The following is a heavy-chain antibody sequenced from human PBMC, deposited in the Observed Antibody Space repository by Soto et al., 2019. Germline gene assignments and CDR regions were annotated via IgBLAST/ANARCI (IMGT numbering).Heavy chain of an antibody. V-gene: IGHV3-23*01. Sequence: GGSLRLSCSASGLTFSSYAMSWVRQAPGKGLEWVSAISGSGGSTYYADSVKGRFTISRDNSKNTLYLQMNSLIAEDTAVYYCATQVNSGSYYSYAYWGQGTLVTVSS. CDR3: ATQVNSGSYYSYAY. CDR2: ISGSGGST. J-gene: IGHJ4*02. CDR1: GLTFSSYA. D-gene: IGHD1-26*01.